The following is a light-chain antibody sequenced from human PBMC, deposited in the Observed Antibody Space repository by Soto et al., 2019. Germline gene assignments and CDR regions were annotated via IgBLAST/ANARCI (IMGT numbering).Light chain of an antibody. CDR1: QSVTSNY. V-gene: IGKV3-20*01. Sequence: EIVLTQSPGTLSLSPGERATLSCRANQSVTSNYLAWYQQKPGQAPRLLIYGASSRATGIPDRFSGSGSGTDFTLTISRLEPEDFAVYYCQQYGSSPRTFGQGTKVKIK. J-gene: IGKJ1*01. CDR3: QQYGSSPRT. CDR2: GAS.